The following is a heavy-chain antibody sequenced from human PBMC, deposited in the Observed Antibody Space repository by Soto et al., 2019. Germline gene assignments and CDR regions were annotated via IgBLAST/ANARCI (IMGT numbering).Heavy chain of an antibody. V-gene: IGHV6-1*01. CDR3: AREGYCSSTSCARPLDY. Sequence: SQTLSLTCAISGDSVSSNSAAWNWIRQSPSRGLEWLGRTYYRSKWYNDYAVSVKSRITINPDTSKNQFSLQLNSVTPEDTAVYYCAREGYCSSTSCARPLDYWGQGTLVTVSS. CDR2: TYYRSKWYN. D-gene: IGHD2-2*01. CDR1: GDSVSSNSAA. J-gene: IGHJ4*02.